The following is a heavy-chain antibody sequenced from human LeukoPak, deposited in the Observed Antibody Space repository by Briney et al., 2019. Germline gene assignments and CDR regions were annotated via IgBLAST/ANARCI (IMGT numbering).Heavy chain of an antibody. J-gene: IGHJ4*02. CDR3: ARSGYCSGGSCYSGAPIPDY. CDR2: INWNGGST. Sequence: GSLRLSCAASGFTFDDYGMSWVRQAPGKGLEWVSGINWNGGSTGYADSVKGRFTISRDNAKNSLYLQMNSLRAEDTALYYCARSGYCSGGSCYSGAPIPDYWGQGTLVTVSS. V-gene: IGHV3-20*04. D-gene: IGHD2-15*01. CDR1: GFTFDDYG.